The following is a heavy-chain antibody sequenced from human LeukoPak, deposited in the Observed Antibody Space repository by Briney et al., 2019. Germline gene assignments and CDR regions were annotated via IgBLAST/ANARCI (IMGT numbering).Heavy chain of an antibody. CDR2: IYYSGST. CDR1: GGSISSYY. D-gene: IGHD1-26*01. V-gene: IGHV4-59*01. J-gene: IGHJ2*01. CDR3: ARGVGAVYWYFDL. Sequence: SETLSLTCTVSGGSISSYYWSWIRQPPGKGLEWIGYIYYSGSTNYNPSLKSRVTISVDTSKNQFSLKLSSVTAADTAVYYCARGVGAVYWYFDLWGRGTLVPVSS.